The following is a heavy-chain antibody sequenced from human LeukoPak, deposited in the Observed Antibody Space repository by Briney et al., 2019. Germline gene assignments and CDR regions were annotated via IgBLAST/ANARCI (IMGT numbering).Heavy chain of an antibody. CDR3: ARETEMANLDY. CDR2: INQDGSAK. CDR1: GFLFSNSW. V-gene: IGHV3-7*04. D-gene: IGHD5-24*01. J-gene: IGHJ4*02. Sequence: GGSLRLSCAASGFLFSNSWMAWVRQAPGRGLEWLANINQDGSAKTCVDSVKGRFTISRDNAKNSLYLQMNSLRAEDTAAYYCARETEMANLDYWGQGTLVTVSS.